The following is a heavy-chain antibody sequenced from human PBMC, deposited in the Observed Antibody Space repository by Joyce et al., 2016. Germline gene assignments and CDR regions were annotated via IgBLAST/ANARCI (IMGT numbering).Heavy chain of an antibody. CDR2: ITPIFATA. V-gene: IGHV1-69*06. CDR1: GGTRSGYA. J-gene: IGHJ4*02. CDR3: ARLRQTGNINDY. D-gene: IGHD1-14*01. Sequence: QMQLVQSGAEVKKPGSSVKVSCKAFGGTRSGYAVSWVRKAPGQGLEWRGGITPIFATAKYAQKFQARGTIAADKSTNTAYMELSSLRYEDTAIYYCARLRQTGNINDYWGQGTLVTVSS.